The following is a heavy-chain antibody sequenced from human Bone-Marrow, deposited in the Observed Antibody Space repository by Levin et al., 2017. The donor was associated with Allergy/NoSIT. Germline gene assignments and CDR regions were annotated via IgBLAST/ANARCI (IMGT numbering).Heavy chain of an antibody. CDR1: GYTFTDYY. V-gene: IGHV1-2*02. Sequence: ASVKVSCKASGYTFTDYYIHWVRQAPGLGLEWMGWINPKDGSTRYAQKFQGRVTMTRDTSINTAYTELSSLTSDDTAVYFCARDTPGNAFGLWGQGTMVTVSS. D-gene: IGHD1-1*01. CDR3: ARDTPGNAFGL. CDR2: INPKDGST. J-gene: IGHJ3*01.